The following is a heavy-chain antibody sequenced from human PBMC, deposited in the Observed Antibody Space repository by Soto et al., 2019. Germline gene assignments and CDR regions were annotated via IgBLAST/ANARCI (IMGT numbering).Heavy chain of an antibody. CDR3: VRGRSYSAYDS. Sequence: PSETLSLTCTVSGGSISGHSWVWVRQPAGRGLEWIGHIYPSGSTTYNPSLRSRVTLSLDTSNNQIFLNLTSVTAADTAVFYCVRGRSYSAYDSWGPGTLVTVSS. D-gene: IGHD5-12*01. V-gene: IGHV4-4*07. CDR1: GGSISGHS. J-gene: IGHJ4*02. CDR2: IYPSGST.